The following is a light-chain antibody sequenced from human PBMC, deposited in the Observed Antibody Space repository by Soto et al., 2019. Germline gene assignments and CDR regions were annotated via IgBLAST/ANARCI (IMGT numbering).Light chain of an antibody. Sequence: QSALTQPPSASGSPGQSVTISCTGTSSDIGGYNYVSWYQQHPGKAPKLMIYEVSNRPSGISNRFSGSKSGNTASLTISGLQAEDEADYYCSSYTSSVAHVFGTGTQLTVL. J-gene: IGLJ1*01. CDR3: SSYTSSVAHV. CDR1: SSDIGGYNY. CDR2: EVS. V-gene: IGLV2-14*01.